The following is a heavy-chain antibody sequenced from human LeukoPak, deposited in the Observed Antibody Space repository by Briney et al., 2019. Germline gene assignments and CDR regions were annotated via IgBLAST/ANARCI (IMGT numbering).Heavy chain of an antibody. J-gene: IGHJ4*02. D-gene: IGHD6-19*01. V-gene: IGHV3-23*01. Sequence: GGSLRLSCAASGFTFSSYAMSWVRQAPGKGLEWVSVISGIGGSTYSADSVKGRFTISRDNSKNTLYLQMNSLRAEDTAVYYCAKTSSGWYDFDSWGQGTLVTVSS. CDR2: ISGIGGST. CDR3: AKTSSGWYDFDS. CDR1: GFTFSSYA.